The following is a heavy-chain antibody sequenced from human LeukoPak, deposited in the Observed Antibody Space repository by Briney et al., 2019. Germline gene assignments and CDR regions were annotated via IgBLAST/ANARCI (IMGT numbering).Heavy chain of an antibody. D-gene: IGHD6-19*01. Sequence: ASVKVSCKASGYTLTSYYMHWVRQAPGQGLEWMGIINPSGGSTSYAQKFRGRVTMTRDTSTSTVHMELSSLRSEDTAVYYCATERAVARNWFDPWGQGTLVTVSS. CDR3: ATERAVARNWFDP. J-gene: IGHJ5*02. CDR1: GYTLTSYY. CDR2: INPSGGST. V-gene: IGHV1-46*01.